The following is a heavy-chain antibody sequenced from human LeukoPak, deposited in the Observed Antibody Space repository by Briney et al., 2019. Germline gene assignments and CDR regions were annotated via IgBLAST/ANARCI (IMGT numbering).Heavy chain of an antibody. CDR3: AKGRWLQLYYFDY. CDR1: GFTFSSYA. CDR2: ISGGGGST. V-gene: IGHV3-23*01. J-gene: IGHJ4*02. D-gene: IGHD5-24*01. Sequence: PGGSLRLSCAASGFTFSSYAMNWVRQAPGKGLEWVSAISGGGGSTDYADSVKGRFTISRDNSKNTLYLQMNSLGAEDTAVYYCAKGRWLQLYYFDYWGQGTLVTVSS.